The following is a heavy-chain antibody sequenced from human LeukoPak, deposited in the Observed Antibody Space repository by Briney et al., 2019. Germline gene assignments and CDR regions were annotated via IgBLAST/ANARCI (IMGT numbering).Heavy chain of an antibody. V-gene: IGHV4-61*02. CDR2: IYTSGST. J-gene: IGHJ2*01. CDR1: GGSISSGSYY. Sequence: SVTLSLTCTVSGGSISSGSYYWSWIRQPAGKGLEWIGRIYTSGSTNYNPSLKSRVTISADTTKNHIALKQISVTAADTAVYYCAAGSYGYWFFDLWGRGTLVTVSS. CDR3: AAGSYGYWFFDL. D-gene: IGHD1-26*01.